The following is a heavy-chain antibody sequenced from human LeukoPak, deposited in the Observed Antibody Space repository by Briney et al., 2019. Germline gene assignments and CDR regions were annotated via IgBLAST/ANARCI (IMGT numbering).Heavy chain of an antibody. J-gene: IGHJ5*02. CDR1: GFTFSSYS. CDR2: ISSSSSYI. V-gene: IGHV3-21*01. Sequence: GGSLRLSCAASGFTFSSYSMNWVRQAPGKGLEWVSSISSSSSYIYYADSVKGRFTISRDNAKNSLYLQMNSLRAEDTAVYYCARAGGRVTNSWFDPWGQGTLVTVSS. CDR3: ARAGGRVTNSWFDP. D-gene: IGHD4-17*01.